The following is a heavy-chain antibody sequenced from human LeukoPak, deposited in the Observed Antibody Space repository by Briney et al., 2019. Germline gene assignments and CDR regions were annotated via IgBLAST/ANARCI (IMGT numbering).Heavy chain of an antibody. V-gene: IGHV3-49*04. D-gene: IGHD6-13*01. CDR2: IRSKAYGGTT. Sequence: GGSLRLSCTASGFNLGDYAMSWVRQAPGKGLEWVGFIRSKAYGGTTEYAASVKGRFTISRDDSKSIAYLQMNSLKTEDTGVYYCTRDSRSGYSSRGGDYWGQGTLVTVSS. CDR1: GFNLGDYA. CDR3: TRDSRSGYSSRGGDY. J-gene: IGHJ4*02.